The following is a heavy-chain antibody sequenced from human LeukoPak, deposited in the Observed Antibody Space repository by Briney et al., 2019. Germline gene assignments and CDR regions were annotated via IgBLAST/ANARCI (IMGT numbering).Heavy chain of an antibody. Sequence: GGSLRLSCAASGFTFSSYAMSWVRQAPGKGLEWVSAISGSGGSTYYADSVKGRFTISRDNSKNTLYLQMNSLRAEDTAVYYCAKTSTVPGAYYDFWSGYFFDYWGQGTLVTVSS. CDR3: AKTSTVPGAYYDFWSGYFFDY. V-gene: IGHV3-23*01. J-gene: IGHJ4*02. CDR1: GFTFSSYA. CDR2: ISGSGGST. D-gene: IGHD3-3*01.